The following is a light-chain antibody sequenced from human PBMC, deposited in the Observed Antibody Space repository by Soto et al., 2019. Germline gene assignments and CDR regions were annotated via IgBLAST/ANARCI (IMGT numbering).Light chain of an antibody. V-gene: IGKV1-39*01. J-gene: IGKJ2*01. CDR2: AAS. CDR1: QSISSY. CDR3: QQSYSTGCT. Sequence: DIQMTQSPSSLSASVGDRVPITCRASQSISSYLNWYQQKPGKAPKLLIYAASSLQSGVPSRFSGSGSGTDFTLTISSLQPEDFATYYCQQSYSTGCTFGQGTKLEIK.